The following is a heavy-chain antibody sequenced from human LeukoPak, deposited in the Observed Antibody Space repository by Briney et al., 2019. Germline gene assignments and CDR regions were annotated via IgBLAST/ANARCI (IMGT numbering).Heavy chain of an antibody. D-gene: IGHD5-18*01. Sequence: GGSLRLSCAASGFTFDDYVMQWVRQAPGKGLKWVSLINGDGGSTYYADSVKGRFTVSRDNSKNTLYLQMNSLRAEDTAVFYCAKDRRGYTYNFDYWGQGTPVTVSS. CDR3: AKDRRGYTYNFDY. CDR2: INGDGGST. V-gene: IGHV3-43*02. CDR1: GFTFDDYV. J-gene: IGHJ4*02.